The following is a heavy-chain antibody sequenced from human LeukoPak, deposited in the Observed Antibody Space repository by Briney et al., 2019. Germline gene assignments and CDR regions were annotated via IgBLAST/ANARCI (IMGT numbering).Heavy chain of an antibody. CDR1: GFTVSSNY. V-gene: IGHV3-66*01. CDR2: IYSGGST. J-gene: IGHJ6*02. D-gene: IGHD3-22*01. Sequence: PGGSLRLSCAASGFTVSSNYMSWVRQAPGKRLEWVSVIYSGGSTYYADSVKGRFTISRDNSKNTLYLQMNSLRAEDTAVYYCARDRTYYDSSGYSYGMDVWGQGTTVTVSS. CDR3: ARDRTYYDSSGYSYGMDV.